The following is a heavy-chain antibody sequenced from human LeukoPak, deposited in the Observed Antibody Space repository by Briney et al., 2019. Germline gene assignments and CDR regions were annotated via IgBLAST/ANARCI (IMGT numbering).Heavy chain of an antibody. D-gene: IGHD2/OR15-2a*01. V-gene: IGHV3-15*01. J-gene: IGHJ3*02. CDR1: GFTVRNTW. Sequence: GGSLRLSCAASGFTVRNTWMSWVRQAPGKGLEWVGRIKSKGDGGTTDHAAPEKGRFTISRDDSENTLNLQMNSLKTEDTAVYYCTTYNSRDAFDIWGQGTMVTVSP. CDR2: IKSKGDGGTT. CDR3: TTYNSRDAFDI.